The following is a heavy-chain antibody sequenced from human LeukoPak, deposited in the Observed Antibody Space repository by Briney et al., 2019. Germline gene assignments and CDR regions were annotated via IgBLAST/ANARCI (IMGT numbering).Heavy chain of an antibody. J-gene: IGHJ6*03. CDR1: GGTFSSYA. V-gene: IGHV1-69*13. Sequence: SVKVSCKASGGTFSSYAISWVRQAPGQGPEWMGGIIPIFGTANYAQKFQGRVTITADESTSTAYMELSSLRSEDTAVYYCARAGYSYGSTWSFSYYYMDVWGKGTTVTVSS. CDR2: IIPIFGTA. CDR3: ARAGYSYGSTWSFSYYYMDV. D-gene: IGHD5-18*01.